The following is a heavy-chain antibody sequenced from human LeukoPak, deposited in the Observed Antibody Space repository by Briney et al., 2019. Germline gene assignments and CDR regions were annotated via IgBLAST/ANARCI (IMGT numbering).Heavy chain of an antibody. CDR1: GYTFTSYA. CDR2: INAGNGNT. CDR3: AREKSVVRGVITKYNWFDP. D-gene: IGHD3-10*01. Sequence: ASVKVSCKASGYTFTSYAMHWERQAPGQRLEWMGWINAGNGNTKYSQKFQGRVTITRDTSASTAYMELSSLRSEDTAVYYCAREKSVVRGVITKYNWFDPWGQGTLVTVSS. V-gene: IGHV1-3*01. J-gene: IGHJ5*02.